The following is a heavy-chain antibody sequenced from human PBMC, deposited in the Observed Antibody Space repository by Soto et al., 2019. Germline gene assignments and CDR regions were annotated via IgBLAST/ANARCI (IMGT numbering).Heavy chain of an antibody. J-gene: IGHJ4*02. CDR1: GFTFGSYV. CDR2: ISGSGDTT. D-gene: IGHD1-1*01. Sequence: GGSLRLSCAASGFTFGSYVISWVRQAPGKGLEWVSAISGSGDTTSYADSVKGRFSISRGNSKNTLYLQMNSLRGEDTAIYYCVKEGPWRVYWGQGTLVTVSS. CDR3: VKEGPWRVY. V-gene: IGHV3-23*01.